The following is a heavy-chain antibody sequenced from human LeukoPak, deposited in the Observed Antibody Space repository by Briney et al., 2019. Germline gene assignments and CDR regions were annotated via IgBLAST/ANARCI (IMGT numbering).Heavy chain of an antibody. Sequence: SVKVSCKASGGTFSSYDICCVRQAPGQGLEWMGGIIPIFGTANYAQKFQGRVTITADESTSTAYMELSSLRSEDTAVYYCARITLYYDSSGYYPSPVGPWGQGTLVTVSS. D-gene: IGHD3-22*01. CDR3: ARITLYYDSSGYYPSPVGP. CDR1: GGTFSSYD. J-gene: IGHJ5*02. V-gene: IGHV1-69*13. CDR2: IIPIFGTA.